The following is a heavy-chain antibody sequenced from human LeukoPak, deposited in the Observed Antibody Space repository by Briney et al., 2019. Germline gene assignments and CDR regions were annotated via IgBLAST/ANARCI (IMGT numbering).Heavy chain of an antibody. V-gene: IGHV4-59*01. Sequence: PSETLSLTCTVSGGSISSYYWSWIRQPPAKGLEWIGYIYYSGSTNYNPSLKSRVTISVDTSKNQFSLKLSSVTAADTAVYYCARDPLVHAFDIWGQGTMVTVSS. J-gene: IGHJ3*02. D-gene: IGHD2-8*02. CDR3: ARDPLVHAFDI. CDR1: GGSISSYY. CDR2: IYYSGST.